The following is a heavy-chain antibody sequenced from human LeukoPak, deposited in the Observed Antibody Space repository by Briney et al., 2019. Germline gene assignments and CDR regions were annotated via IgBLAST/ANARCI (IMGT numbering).Heavy chain of an antibody. V-gene: IGHV4-59*01. D-gene: IGHD5-12*01. Sequence: SETLSLTCTVSGGSISSYYWSWVRQPPGKGLEWIGYIYYSGSTNYNPSLKSRVTISVDTSKNQFPLKLSSVTAADTAVYYCARGIPAAMDEDIVATNFDYWGQGTLVTVSS. CDR1: GGSISSYY. CDR3: ARGIPAAMDEDIVATNFDY. CDR2: IYYSGST. J-gene: IGHJ4*02.